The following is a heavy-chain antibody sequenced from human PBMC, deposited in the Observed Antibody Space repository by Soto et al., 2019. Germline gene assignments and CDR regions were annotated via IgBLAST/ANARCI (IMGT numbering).Heavy chain of an antibody. V-gene: IGHV1-69*02. CDR3: ARGVVGATPTY. Sequence: QVQLVQSGAEVKKPGSSVKVSCKASGGTFSSYTISWVRQAPGQGLEWMGRIIPILGIANYAQKFQGRVTITADKSTSTAYMELSRLRSEDTAVYYCARGVVGATPTYWGQGTLVTVSS. D-gene: IGHD1-26*01. J-gene: IGHJ4*02. CDR2: IIPILGIA. CDR1: GGTFSSYT.